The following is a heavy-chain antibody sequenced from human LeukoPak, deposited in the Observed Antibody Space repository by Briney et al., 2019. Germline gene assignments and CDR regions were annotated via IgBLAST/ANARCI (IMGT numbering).Heavy chain of an antibody. CDR2: INTDWSTT. CDR3: TRYLSGGFDS. V-gene: IGHV3-74*01. CDR1: GFTFSSYW. D-gene: IGHD2-15*01. J-gene: IGHJ4*02. Sequence: PGGSLRLSFVGSGFTFSSYWMIWVRQAPWKGVVWVSRINTDWSTTSYAVFVKGRFTFSRDNAKNTLYLQMNSLRAEDTAVYYCTRYLSGGFDSWGQGTLVTVSS.